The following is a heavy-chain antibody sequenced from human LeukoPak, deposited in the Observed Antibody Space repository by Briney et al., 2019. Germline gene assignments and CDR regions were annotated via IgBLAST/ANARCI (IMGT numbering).Heavy chain of an antibody. J-gene: IGHJ4*02. D-gene: IGHD6-13*01. CDR3: ARGGRGVISSSWYY. CDR1: GGSISSSSYY. CDR2: INHSGSA. V-gene: IGHV4-39*07. Sequence: SETLSLTCTASGGSISSSSYYWSWIRQPPGKGLEWIGEINHSGSANYNPSLKSRVTISVDTSKNQFSLKLSSVTAADTAVYYCARGGRGVISSSWYYWGQGTLVTVSS.